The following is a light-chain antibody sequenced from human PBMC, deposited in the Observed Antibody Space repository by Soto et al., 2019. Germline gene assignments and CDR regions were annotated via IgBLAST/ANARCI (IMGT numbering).Light chain of an antibody. CDR2: GSS. V-gene: IGLV1-40*01. CDR3: QSYDNSLSASV. CDR1: SSNIGAGHV. J-gene: IGLJ2*01. Sequence: QSVLTQPPSVSGAPGQRVTISCTGNSSNIGAGHVVHWYQQFPGRAPNLLIYGSSNRPSGVPDRFSGSKSGTSASLAITGLQAEDEADYYCQSYDNSLSASVFGGGTKLTVL.